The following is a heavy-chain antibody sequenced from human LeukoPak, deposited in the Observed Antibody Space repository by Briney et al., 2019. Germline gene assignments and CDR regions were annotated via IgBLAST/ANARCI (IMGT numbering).Heavy chain of an antibody. J-gene: IGHJ3*02. CDR2: TYYRSKWYS. D-gene: IGHD2-2*01. V-gene: IGHV6-1*01. CDR1: VDSVSSNSAA. Sequence: SQTLSLTCAISVDSVSSNSAAWNWIRQTPSKGLEWLGRTYYRSKWYSDYAVSVKSRIVISPDTSKNHFSLQLNSVTPEDTAVYYCTSASYRAFAIWGQGTMVTVSS. CDR3: TSASYRAFAI.